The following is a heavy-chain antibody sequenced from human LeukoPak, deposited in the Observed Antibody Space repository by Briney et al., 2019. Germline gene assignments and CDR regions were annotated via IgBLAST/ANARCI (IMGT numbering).Heavy chain of an antibody. J-gene: IGHJ4*02. Sequence: ASVKVSCKASGYTFTSYYMHWVRQAPGQGLEWMGIINPSGGSTSYAQKFQGRVTMTRDMSTSTVYMELSSLRSEDTAVYYCARDLRATTGSGYFDYWGQGTLVTVSS. D-gene: IGHD1-26*01. CDR3: ARDLRATTGSGYFDY. CDR1: GYTFTSYY. CDR2: INPSGGST. V-gene: IGHV1-46*01.